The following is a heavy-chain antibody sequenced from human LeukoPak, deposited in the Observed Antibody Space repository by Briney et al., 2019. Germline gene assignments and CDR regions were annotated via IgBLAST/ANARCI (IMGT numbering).Heavy chain of an antibody. V-gene: IGHV4-31*03. Sequence: SETLSLTCTVSGGSISSGGYYWSWIRQHPGKGLEWIGYIYYSGNTYYNPSLKSRVTISLDTSKNQFSLKLSSVTAADTAVYYCAREPPNYKTSGHLWFAPGAKGPLATVS. CDR3: AREPPNYKTSGHLWFAP. J-gene: IGHJ5*02. D-gene: IGHD1-7*01. CDR2: IYYSGNT. CDR1: GGSISSGGYY.